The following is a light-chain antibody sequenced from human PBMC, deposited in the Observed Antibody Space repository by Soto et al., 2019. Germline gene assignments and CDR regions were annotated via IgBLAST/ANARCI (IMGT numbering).Light chain of an antibody. V-gene: IGKV3-15*01. Sequence: EIPMTQSPTPLSVSPGERATLSCRASQSVSSKLAWYQQKPGQAPRLLIYGASTRATGITARFSGSGSGTEFTLTISSLQSEDFAVYYCQQYNNGSPITFGHGSRLEIK. CDR3: QQYNNGSPIT. CDR2: GAS. J-gene: IGKJ5*01. CDR1: QSVSSK.